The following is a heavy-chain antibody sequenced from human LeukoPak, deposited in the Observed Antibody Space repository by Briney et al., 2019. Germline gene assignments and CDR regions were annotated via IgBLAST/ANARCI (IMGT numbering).Heavy chain of an antibody. J-gene: IGHJ5*02. Sequence: GGSLRLSCAASGFTFSSYVMHWVRQAPGKGLEWVAIISYDGSNEYYADSVKGRFTISRDNSKNTLYLQMNSLRSDDTAVYYCARNGVYCSSTSCPLFDPWGQGTLVTVSS. CDR2: ISYDGSNE. D-gene: IGHD2-2*01. CDR1: GFTFSSYV. CDR3: ARNGVYCSSTSCPLFDP. V-gene: IGHV3-30*04.